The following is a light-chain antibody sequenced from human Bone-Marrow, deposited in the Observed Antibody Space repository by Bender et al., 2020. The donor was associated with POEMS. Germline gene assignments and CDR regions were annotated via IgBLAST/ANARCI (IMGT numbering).Light chain of an antibody. CDR1: ILAQKY. V-gene: IGLV3-1*01. CDR2: KDS. J-gene: IGLJ2*01. CDR3: QAWDSSTVV. Sequence: SYDLTQPSSVSVSPGQTARITCSGNILAQKYVRWFQQKPGQAPVLVIYKDSARPSGIPERFSGSNSGNTATLTIRGTQAIDEADYYCQAWDSSTVVFGGGTKLTVL.